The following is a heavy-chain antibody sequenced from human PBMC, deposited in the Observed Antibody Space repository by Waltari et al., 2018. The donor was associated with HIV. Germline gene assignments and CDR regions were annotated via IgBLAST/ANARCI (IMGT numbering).Heavy chain of an antibody. D-gene: IGHD3-22*01. CDR1: GNTFTSNY. J-gene: IGHJ4*02. V-gene: IGHV1-2*02. Sequence: QVQLVQSGAEVRKPGASVRVSCKASGNTFTSNYIHWVPQAPGQGLEWMGWINPSSGGTKYAQRFQGRVTMTRDTSINTAYMDLSGLTSDDTAVYFCARDRSIVSRHYDNAVSPYFDSWGQGTLVTVSS. CDR3: ARDRSIVSRHYDNAVSPYFDS. CDR2: INPSSGGT.